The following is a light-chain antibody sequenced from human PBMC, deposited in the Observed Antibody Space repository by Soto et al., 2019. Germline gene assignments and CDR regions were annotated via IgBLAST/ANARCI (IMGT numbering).Light chain of an antibody. CDR1: QDISNY. CDR3: QQSDCLPIT. J-gene: IGKJ5*01. V-gene: IGKV1-33*01. Sequence: DIQMTQSPSSLSASVGDRVTITCRASQDISNYLNWYQQRPGKAPKLLIYDASNLERGVPSRFSGTRSGTHFTFAITSLQPDDVATYYCQQSDCLPITFGQGTRLEI. CDR2: DAS.